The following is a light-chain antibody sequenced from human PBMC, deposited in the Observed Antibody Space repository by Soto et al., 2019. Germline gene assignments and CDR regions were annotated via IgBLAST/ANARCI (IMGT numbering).Light chain of an antibody. J-gene: IGLJ1*01. CDR3: SSDAGSNKYV. Sequence: QSVLTQPPSASGSRGQSVTISCPGGSGDVGGDNYVSWYQHHPGKAPKLMNYEVSKPPSGLPNRVSRSKTGHTASLPAAGIQAQDDADYYFSSDAGSNKYVVGTATKVTVL. CDR2: EVS. V-gene: IGLV2-8*01. CDR1: SGDVGGDNY.